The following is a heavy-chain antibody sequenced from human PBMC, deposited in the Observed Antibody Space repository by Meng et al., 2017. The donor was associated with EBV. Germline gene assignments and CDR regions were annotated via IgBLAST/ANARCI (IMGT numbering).Heavy chain of an antibody. J-gene: IGHJ4*02. CDR1: GFTFSGYG. CDR2: ISYDGSNK. D-gene: IGHD3-22*01. V-gene: IGHV3-30*18. Sequence: QVQLVGSGGGVVQPGRSLRLSCAASGFTFSGYGMHWVRQAPGKGLEWVAVISYDGSNKYYADSVKGRFTISRDNSKNTLYLQMNSLRAEDTAVYYCAKGDVYYYDSSGYPNYWGQGTLVTVSS. CDR3: AKGDVYYYDSSGYPNY.